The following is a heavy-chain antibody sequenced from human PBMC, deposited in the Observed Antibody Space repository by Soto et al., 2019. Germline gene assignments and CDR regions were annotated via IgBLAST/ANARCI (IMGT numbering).Heavy chain of an antibody. J-gene: IGHJ6*02. Sequence: GSLKISCKGSGYSFTSYWISWVRQMPGKGLEWMGRIDPSDSDANYSPSLQGHVTISADKSISTAYLQRGSLKGSDTGMYDCARTGRFYMIAIWGQGTTVTVSS. CDR2: IDPSDSDA. CDR3: ARTGRFYMIAI. V-gene: IGHV5-10-1*01. CDR1: GYSFTSYW. D-gene: IGHD3-22*01.